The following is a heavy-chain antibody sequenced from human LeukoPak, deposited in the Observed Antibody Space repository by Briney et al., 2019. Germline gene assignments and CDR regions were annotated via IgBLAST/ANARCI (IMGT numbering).Heavy chain of an antibody. CDR1: GYSFTSYW. J-gene: IGHJ4*02. Sequence: GESLKISCKASGYSFTSYWIGWVRQMPGKGLEWMGIIYPGDSDTRYSPSFQGQVTISADKSISTAYLQWSSLKASDTAMYYCARQRCSSTSCPAYFDYWGQGTLVTVSS. V-gene: IGHV5-51*01. D-gene: IGHD2-2*01. CDR2: IYPGDSDT. CDR3: ARQRCSSTSCPAYFDY.